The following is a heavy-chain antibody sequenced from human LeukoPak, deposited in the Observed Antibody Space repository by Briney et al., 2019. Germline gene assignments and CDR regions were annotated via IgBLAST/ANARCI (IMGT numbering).Heavy chain of an antibody. CDR2: INHSGST. D-gene: IGHD3-22*01. CDR1: GGSFSGNY. CDR3: ARGGYYDSSGYLNPLDY. Sequence: SETLSLTCAVYGGSFSGNYWNWIRQPPGKGLEWIGEINHSGSTSYNPSLKSRVTISGDTSKNQFSLKLSSVTAADTAVYYCARGGYYDSSGYLNPLDYWGQGTLVTVSS. J-gene: IGHJ4*02. V-gene: IGHV4-34*01.